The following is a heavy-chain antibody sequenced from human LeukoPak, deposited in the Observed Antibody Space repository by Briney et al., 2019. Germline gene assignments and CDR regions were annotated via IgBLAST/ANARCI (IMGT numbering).Heavy chain of an antibody. D-gene: IGHD2-15*01. CDR3: ARDRSVYCSGGSCPFDY. CDR1: GFTFSSYG. J-gene: IGHJ4*02. CDR2: IWYDGSNK. Sequence: PGGSLRLSCAASGFTFSSYGMHWVRQAPGKGLEWVAVIWYDGSNKYYADSVKGRFTISRDNSKNTLYLQMNSLRAEDTAVYYCARDRSVYCSGGSCPFDYWGQGTLVTVSS. V-gene: IGHV3-33*01.